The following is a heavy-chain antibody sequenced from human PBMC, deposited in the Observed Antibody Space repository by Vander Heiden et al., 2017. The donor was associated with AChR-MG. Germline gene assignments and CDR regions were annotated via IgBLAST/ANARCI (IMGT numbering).Heavy chain of an antibody. D-gene: IGHD2-15*01. Sequence: QVQLQESGPGLVKPSQTLSLTCTVSGGSISSGDYYWSWIRQPPGKGLEWIGYIYYSGSTYYNPSLKSRVTISVDTSKNQFSLKLSSVTAADTAVYYCAVEVVAAMGLNPGGYWGQGTLVTVSS. CDR2: IYYSGST. J-gene: IGHJ4*02. CDR1: GGSISSGDYY. CDR3: AVEVVAAMGLNPGGY. V-gene: IGHV4-30-4*01.